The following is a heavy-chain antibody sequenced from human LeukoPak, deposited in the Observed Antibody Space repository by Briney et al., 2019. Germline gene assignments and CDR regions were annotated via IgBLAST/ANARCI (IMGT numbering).Heavy chain of an antibody. Sequence: GGSLRLSCAASGFTFSSYSMNWVRQAPGKGLEWVSSISSSSSYIYYADSVKGRFTISRDNAKSSLYLQMNSLRAEDTAVYYCARGHDYSNYGFDYWGQGTLVTVSS. V-gene: IGHV3-21*01. CDR2: ISSSSSYI. J-gene: IGHJ4*02. CDR1: GFTFSSYS. D-gene: IGHD4-11*01. CDR3: ARGHDYSNYGFDY.